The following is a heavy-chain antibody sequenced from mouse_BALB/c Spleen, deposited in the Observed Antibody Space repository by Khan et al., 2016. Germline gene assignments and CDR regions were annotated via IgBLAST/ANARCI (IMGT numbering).Heavy chain of an antibody. J-gene: IGHJ3*01. V-gene: IGHV4-1*02. CDR2: INPDSSTI. Sequence: VKLLESGGGLVQPGGSLKLSCAASGCDFSRYWMSWVRQAPGKGLEWIGEINPDSSTINYTPSLKDKFIISRDNAKNTLYLQMSRVRSEDTVLYYCARAGYYGYLVNWGQGTLVTISA. CDR1: GCDFSRYW. D-gene: IGHD1-1*01. CDR3: ARAGYYGYLVN.